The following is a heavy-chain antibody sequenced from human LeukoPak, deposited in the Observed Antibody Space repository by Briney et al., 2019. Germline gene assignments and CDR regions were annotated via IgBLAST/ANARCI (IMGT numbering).Heavy chain of an antibody. J-gene: IGHJ4*02. Sequence: GGSLRLSCTASGFTFGDYATSWVRQAPGKGLEWVGFIRSKAYGGTTEYAAPVKGRFTISRDDSKSIAYLQMNSLKTEDTAVYYCTRGGYDYGDYGYVDYWGQGTLVTVSS. CDR1: GFTFGDYA. V-gene: IGHV3-49*04. D-gene: IGHD4-17*01. CDR2: IRSKAYGGTT. CDR3: TRGGYDYGDYGYVDY.